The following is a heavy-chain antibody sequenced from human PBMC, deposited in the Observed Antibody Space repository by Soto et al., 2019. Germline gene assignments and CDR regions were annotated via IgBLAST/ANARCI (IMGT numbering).Heavy chain of an antibody. Sequence: ETLSLTCTVSGGSISSSSYYWGWIRQPPGKGLEWIGSIYYSGSTYYNPSLKSRVTISVDTSKNQFSLKLSSVTAADTAVYYCDVTAMVRRGYGMDVWGQGTTVTVSS. CDR1: GGSISSSSYY. J-gene: IGHJ6*02. V-gene: IGHV4-39*01. CDR3: DVTAMVRRGYGMDV. CDR2: IYYSGST. D-gene: IGHD5-18*01.